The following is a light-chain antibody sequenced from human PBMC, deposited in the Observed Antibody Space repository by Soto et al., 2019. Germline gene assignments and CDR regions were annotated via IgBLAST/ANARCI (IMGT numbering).Light chain of an antibody. CDR2: DAS. CDR3: QQYNSYPYT. J-gene: IGKJ2*01. V-gene: IGKV1-5*01. CDR1: QSISSW. Sequence: DIQMTQSPSTLSASVGDRVTITCRASQSISSWWAWYQQKPGKAPKLLIYDASSLESGVPSRFRGSGSGTEFTLTISSLQPDDFATYYCQQYNSYPYTFGQGTKLEIK.